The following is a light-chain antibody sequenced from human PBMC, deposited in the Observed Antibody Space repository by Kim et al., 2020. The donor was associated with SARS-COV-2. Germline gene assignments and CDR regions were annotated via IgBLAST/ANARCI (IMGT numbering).Light chain of an antibody. V-gene: IGKV3-15*01. J-gene: IGKJ1*01. CDR1: QSVSGN. CDR3: QQYNNRPPWT. Sequence: SPGGRATLPCRASQSVSGNLAWYQQKPGQAPRLLIYGVSTRATGIPARFSGSGSGTEFTLTISSLQSEDFAVYYCQQYNNRPPWTFGQGTKVDIK. CDR2: GVS.